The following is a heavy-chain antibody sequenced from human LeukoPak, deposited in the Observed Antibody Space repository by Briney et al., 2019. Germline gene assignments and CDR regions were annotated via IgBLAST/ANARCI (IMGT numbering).Heavy chain of an antibody. CDR3: ARDFLHLGG. D-gene: IGHD3-16*01. Sequence: GGSLRLSCAASGFTFSYYGMSWVRQAPGKGLEWVSAFSGSGGRTYYADSVKGRFTISRDNSKNTLYLQMNSLRAEDTAVYYCARDFLHLGGWGQGTMVTVSS. V-gene: IGHV3-23*01. CDR2: FSGSGGRT. CDR1: GFTFSYYG. J-gene: IGHJ3*01.